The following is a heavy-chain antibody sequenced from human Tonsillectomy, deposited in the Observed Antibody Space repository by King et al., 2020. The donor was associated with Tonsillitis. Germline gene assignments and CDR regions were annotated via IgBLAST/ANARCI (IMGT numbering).Heavy chain of an antibody. J-gene: IGHJ4*02. CDR1: TFTFNNYW. V-gene: IGHV3-7*01. Sequence: EVQLVESGGGLVQPGGSLRLSCAASTFTFNNYWMTWVRQAPGKGLEWVANINAGGNEKYYVDSVKGRFTISRDNAENTLYLQMNSLRAEETAVYYCARRYWTIAACEAASWISFDNWGQGTAVTVSS. D-gene: IGHD3-10*01. CDR2: INAGGNEK. CDR3: ARRYWTIAACEAASWISFDN.